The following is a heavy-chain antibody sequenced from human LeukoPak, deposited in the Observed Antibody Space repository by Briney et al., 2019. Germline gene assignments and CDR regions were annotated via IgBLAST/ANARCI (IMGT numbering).Heavy chain of an antibody. Sequence: GGSLRRSCAASGFNFNQHSMSWIRQAPGKGLEWISYISRNGGAIHYAESVEGRFTVSRDNAKKSLLLQMNTLRNDDTAVYFCARASSLIGGFDSWGRGTLVAVSS. D-gene: IGHD3-3*01. J-gene: IGHJ4*02. CDR1: GFNFNQHS. V-gene: IGHV3-11*01. CDR2: ISRNGGAI. CDR3: ARASSLIGGFDS.